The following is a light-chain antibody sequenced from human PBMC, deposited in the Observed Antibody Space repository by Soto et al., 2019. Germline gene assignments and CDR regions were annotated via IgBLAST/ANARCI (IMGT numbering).Light chain of an antibody. J-gene: IGLJ3*02. CDR1: SSDVGSYNL. V-gene: IGLV2-14*02. CDR2: EVT. Sequence: QSVLTQPASVSGSPGQSITISCTGTSSDVGSYNLVSWYQQHPGKVPKLMIYEVTHRPSGVSNRFSGSKSGNTASLTISGLQAEDETDYYCSSYTASNTWVFGGGTKLTV. CDR3: SSYTASNTWV.